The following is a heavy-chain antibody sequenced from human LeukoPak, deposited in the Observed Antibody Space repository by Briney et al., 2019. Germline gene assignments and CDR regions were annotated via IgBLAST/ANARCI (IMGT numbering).Heavy chain of an antibody. CDR1: GFTFSTSA. J-gene: IGHJ4*02. D-gene: IGHD6-19*01. V-gene: IGHV3-21*01. CDR3: ARVDSSGWYNY. Sequence: GGSLRLSCAASGFTFSTSAMNWVRQVPGKGLEWVSSISSSSSYIYYADSVKGRLTISRDNAKNSLYLQMNSLRAEDTAVFYCARVDSSGWYNYWGQGTLVTVSS. CDR2: ISSSSSYI.